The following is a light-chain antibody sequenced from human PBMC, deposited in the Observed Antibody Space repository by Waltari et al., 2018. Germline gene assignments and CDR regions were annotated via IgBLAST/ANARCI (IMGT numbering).Light chain of an antibody. V-gene: IGLV2-14*01. CDR2: EVN. Sequence: QSALTQPAAVSGSPGQSITIPCTGTSSDIGAYGHVSLYQQFPGEGPKLMIFEVNNRPSGASTRFSGSKSGNTASLTISGLQAEDEGDYFCSSYSSITSHVIFGGGTKLTVL. CDR1: SSDIGAYGH. J-gene: IGLJ2*01. CDR3: SSYSSITSHVI.